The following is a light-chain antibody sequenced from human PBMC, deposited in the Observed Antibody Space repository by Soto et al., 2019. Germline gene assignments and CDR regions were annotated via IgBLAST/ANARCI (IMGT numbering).Light chain of an antibody. J-gene: IGLJ2*01. CDR1: SSNIGNNF. CDR2: DNN. Sequence: QSVLTQPPSVSAAPGQKVTISCSGSSSNIGNNFVSWYKQLPGTAPKLLIYDNNKRPSGIPDRFSGSKSGTSATLGITGLQSGDEADYYCATWESSLSIGVFGGGTKVTVL. CDR3: ATWESSLSIGV. V-gene: IGLV1-51*01.